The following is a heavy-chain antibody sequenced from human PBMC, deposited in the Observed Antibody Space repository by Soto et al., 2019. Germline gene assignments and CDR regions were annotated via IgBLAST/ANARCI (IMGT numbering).Heavy chain of an antibody. CDR2: SSSGSST. D-gene: IGHD2-21*01. V-gene: IGHV3-53*01. CDR1: GSTVSSNY. CDR3: ARRDCGSGANCEFGAPTFAY. J-gene: IGHJ4*02. Sequence: GGSLRLSCAASGSTVSSNYMSWVRQAPGKGLEWFSISSSGSSTYYADSVEGRFTISRDNPKNTLYLQMSSLSAADTAVYYCARRDCGSGANCEFGAPTFAYWGQGNLVTVSS.